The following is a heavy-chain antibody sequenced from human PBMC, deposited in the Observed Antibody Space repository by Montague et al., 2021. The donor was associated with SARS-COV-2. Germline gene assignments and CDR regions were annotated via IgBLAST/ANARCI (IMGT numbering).Heavy chain of an antibody. V-gene: IGHV4-31*03. Sequence: TLSLTCTVSGGSVSSATGYWSWIRQHPGKGLEWIGYIYYSGNTYYNPSLKSRVTMSVDTTKNQFSLTLNSVTAADTAVYYCARGPSRLATQEFYFGYWGQGTLVSVSS. CDR3: ARGPSRLATQEFYFGY. D-gene: IGHD5-24*01. CDR2: IYYSGNT. J-gene: IGHJ4*02. CDR1: GGSVSSATGY.